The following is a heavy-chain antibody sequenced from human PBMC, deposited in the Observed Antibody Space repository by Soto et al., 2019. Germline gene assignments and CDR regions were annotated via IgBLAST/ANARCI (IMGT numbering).Heavy chain of an antibody. CDR1: GDSVSSNSAV. J-gene: IGHJ4*02. V-gene: IGHV6-1*01. D-gene: IGHD6-13*01. Sequence: QLQLQQSGPGLVEPSQTLSLTCAVSGDSVSSNSAVWNWIRQSPSRGLEWLGRTYYRSQWYNVYAVSVKSRITINPDTSKNQLSLQLNSVTPADTAVYYCVRSSNWSFDSWGQGTLVTVSS. CDR2: TYYRSQWYN. CDR3: VRSSNWSFDS.